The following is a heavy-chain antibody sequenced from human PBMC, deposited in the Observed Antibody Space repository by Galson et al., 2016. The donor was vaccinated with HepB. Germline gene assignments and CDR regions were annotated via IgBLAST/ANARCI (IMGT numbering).Heavy chain of an antibody. CDR1: GFTFSDYY. Sequence: SLRLSCAASGFTFSDYYMSWIRQAPGKGLEWISYISSSVGTIYYADSVRGRFTISRDSAKNSLYLQMNSLRAEDTAVYYCARAQTTVVTAPFDYWGQGTLVTVSS. V-gene: IGHV3-11*04. CDR3: ARAQTTVVTAPFDY. D-gene: IGHD4-23*01. J-gene: IGHJ4*02. CDR2: ISSSVGTI.